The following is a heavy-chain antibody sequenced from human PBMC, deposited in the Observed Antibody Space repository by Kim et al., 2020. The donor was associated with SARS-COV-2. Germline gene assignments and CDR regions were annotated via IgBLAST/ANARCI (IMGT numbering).Heavy chain of an antibody. Sequence: SETLSLTCTVSGGSISSSSYYWGWIRQPPGKGLEWIGSIYYSGSTYYNPSLKSRVTISVDTSKNQFSLKLSSVTAADTAVYYCARGLGGYYYGAGPHLFDYWGQGTLVTVSS. V-gene: IGHV4-39*01. J-gene: IGHJ4*02. D-gene: IGHD3-22*01. CDR1: GGSISSSSYY. CDR3: ARGLGGYYYGAGPHLFDY. CDR2: IYYSGST.